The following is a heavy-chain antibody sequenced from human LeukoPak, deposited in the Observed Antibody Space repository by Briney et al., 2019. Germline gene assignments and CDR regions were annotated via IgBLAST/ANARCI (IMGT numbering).Heavy chain of an antibody. Sequence: PSETLSLTCTVSAASISSSDYYCGWIRQPPGKGLEWIGSLYSGGLTYYNPSLKSRVTISVDTSKNQFSLKVTSVTAADTAVYSCASGGYSSGWYGSFDIWGQWTVVTVSS. V-gene: IGHV4-39*01. CDR3: ASGGYSSGWYGSFDI. D-gene: IGHD6-19*01. CDR2: LYSGGLT. J-gene: IGHJ3*02. CDR1: AASISSSDYY.